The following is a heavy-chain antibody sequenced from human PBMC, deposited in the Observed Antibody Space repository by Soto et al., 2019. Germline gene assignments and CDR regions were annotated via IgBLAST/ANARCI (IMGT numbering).Heavy chain of an antibody. CDR2: INHSGST. J-gene: IGHJ2*01. CDR3: ARGSKRTSHGYFDL. CDR1: GGSFSGYY. Sequence: QVQLQQWGAGLLKPSETLSLTCAVYGGSFSGYYWSWIRQPPGKGLEWIGEINHSGSTNYNPSLKSRVTISVDTSKNQFSLELSSVTAADTAVYYCARGSKRTSHGYFDLWGRGTLVTVSS. V-gene: IGHV4-34*01.